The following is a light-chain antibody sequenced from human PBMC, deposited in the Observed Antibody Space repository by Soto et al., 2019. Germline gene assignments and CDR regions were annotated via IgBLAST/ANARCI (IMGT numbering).Light chain of an antibody. CDR1: SSDVGGYNH. CDR2: EVR. V-gene: IGLV2-14*01. CDR3: SSYASTSSYV. Sequence: QSALTQPASVSGSPGQSITISCTGTSSDVGGYNHVSWYQQHPGKAPKLMIYEVRNRPSGVSDRFSASKSGNTASLTISGLQAEDEADYYCSSYASTSSYVCGTGTKLTVL. J-gene: IGLJ1*01.